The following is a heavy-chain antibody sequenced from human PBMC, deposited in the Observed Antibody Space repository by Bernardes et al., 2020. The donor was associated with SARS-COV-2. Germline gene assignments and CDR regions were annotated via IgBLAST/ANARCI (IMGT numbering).Heavy chain of an antibody. CDR3: ARIPSDSSGYYFDY. V-gene: IGHV2-70*11. CDR2: IDWDDDK. Sequence: SGPTLVKPTQTLTLTCPFSGFSLSTSGMCVSWIRQPPGKALEWLARIDWDDDKYYSTSLKTRLTISKDTSKNQVVLTMTNMDPVDTATYYCARIPSDSSGYYFDYWGQGTLVTVSS. D-gene: IGHD3-22*01. CDR1: GFSLSTSGMC. J-gene: IGHJ4*02.